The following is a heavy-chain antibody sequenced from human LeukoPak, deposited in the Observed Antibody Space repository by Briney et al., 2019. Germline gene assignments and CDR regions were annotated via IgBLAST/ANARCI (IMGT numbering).Heavy chain of an antibody. V-gene: IGHV1-2*02. CDR1: GYTFTGYY. Sequence: GASVKVSCKASGYTFTGYYMHWVRQAPGQGLEWMGWINPNSGGTNYAQKFQGRVTMTRDTSISTAYMELRSLRSDDTAVYYCARVQGYSSGWYPFDYWGQGTLVTVSP. D-gene: IGHD6-19*01. CDR3: ARVQGYSSGWYPFDY. CDR2: INPNSGGT. J-gene: IGHJ4*02.